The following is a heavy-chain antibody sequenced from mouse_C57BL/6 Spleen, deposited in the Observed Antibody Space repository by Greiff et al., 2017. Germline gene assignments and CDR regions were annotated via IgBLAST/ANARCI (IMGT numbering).Heavy chain of an antibody. J-gene: IGHJ4*01. CDR2: IDPETGGT. CDR3: TRVEYGDGPSMDY. V-gene: IGHV1-15*01. D-gene: IGHD2-3*01. Sequence: QVQLQQSGAELVRPGASVTLSCKASGYTFTDYEMHWVKQTPVHGLEWIGAIDPETGGTAYNQKFKGKAILTADKSSSTAYMELRSLTSEDSAVYYCTRVEYGDGPSMDYWGQGTSVTVSS. CDR1: GYTFTDYE.